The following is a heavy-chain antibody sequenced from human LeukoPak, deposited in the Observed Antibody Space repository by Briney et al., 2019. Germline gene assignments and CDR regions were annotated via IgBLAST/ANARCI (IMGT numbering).Heavy chain of an antibody. CDR1: GGSISSGSYY. CDR2: IYTSGST. J-gene: IGHJ6*03. V-gene: IGHV4-61*02. D-gene: IGHD3-3*01. Sequence: SETLSLTCTVSGGSISSGSYYWSWIRQPAGKGLEWIGRIYTSGSTNYNPSLKSRVTILVDTSKNQFSLKLSSVTAADTAVYYCARNDFWSGPHYYYYYMDVWGKGTTVTVSS. CDR3: ARNDFWSGPHYYYYYMDV.